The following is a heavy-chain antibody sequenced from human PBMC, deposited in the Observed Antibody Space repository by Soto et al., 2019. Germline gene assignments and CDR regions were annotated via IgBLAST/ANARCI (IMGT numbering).Heavy chain of an antibody. V-gene: IGHV1-3*04. Sequence: ASVKVSCKASGYPFTNYAMHWVRQAPGQRLEWMGWINTGNGDTKYSQRLQGRVTMTTDTTTNTAYMELRNLRSDDTAVYYCARGPTDYYDNSANYFLDYWGQGTLVTVSS. CDR1: GYPFTNYA. D-gene: IGHD3-22*01. J-gene: IGHJ4*02. CDR3: ARGPTDYYDNSANYFLDY. CDR2: INTGNGDT.